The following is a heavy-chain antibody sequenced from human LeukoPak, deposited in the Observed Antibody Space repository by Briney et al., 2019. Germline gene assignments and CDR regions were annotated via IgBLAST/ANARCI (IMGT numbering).Heavy chain of an antibody. CDR1: GGSISSYY. V-gene: IGHV4-39*07. Sequence: SETLSLTCTVSGGSISSYYWGWIRQPPGKGLEWIGSIYYSGSTYYNPSLKSRVTISVDTSKNQFSLKLSSVTAADAAVYYCARLLRYFDWLSIGAFDYWGQGTLVTVSS. CDR3: ARLLRYFDWLSIGAFDY. J-gene: IGHJ4*02. CDR2: IYYSGST. D-gene: IGHD3-9*01.